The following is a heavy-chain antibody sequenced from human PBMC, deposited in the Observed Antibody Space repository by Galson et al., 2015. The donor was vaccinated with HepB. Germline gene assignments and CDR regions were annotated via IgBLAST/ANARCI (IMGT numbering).Heavy chain of an antibody. D-gene: IGHD1-26*01. CDR3: AKDVADSGSYLNYFDY. J-gene: IGHJ4*02. CDR1: GFTFSSYA. V-gene: IGHV3-23*01. CDR2: ISGSGGST. Sequence: SLRLSCAASGFTFSSYAMSWVRQAPGKGLEWVSAISGSGGSTYYADSVKGRFTISRDNSKNTLYLQMNSLRAEDTAVYYCAKDVADSGSYLNYFDYWGQGTLVTVSS.